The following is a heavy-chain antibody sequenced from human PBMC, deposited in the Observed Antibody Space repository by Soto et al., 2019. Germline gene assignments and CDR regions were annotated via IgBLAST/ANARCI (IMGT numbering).Heavy chain of an antibody. CDR3: ARDTRGKIVVVYYYYGMDV. CDR2: ISYDGSNK. CDR1: GFTFSSYS. D-gene: IGHD3-22*01. Sequence: GGSLRLSCAGSGFTFSSYSIHWVRQAPCKGLEWVAVISYDGSNKYYADSVKGRFTISRDNSKNTLYLQMNSLRAEDTAVYYCARDTRGKIVVVYYYYGMDVWGQGTTVTVSS. J-gene: IGHJ6*02. V-gene: IGHV3-30-3*01.